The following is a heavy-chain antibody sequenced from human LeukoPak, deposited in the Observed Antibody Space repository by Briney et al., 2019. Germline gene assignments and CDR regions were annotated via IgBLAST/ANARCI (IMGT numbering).Heavy chain of an antibody. V-gene: IGHV4-61*02. J-gene: IGHJ4*02. CDR2: IYTSGST. CDR1: GGSISSGSYY. Sequence: PSETLSLTCTVSGGSISSGSYYWSRIRQPAGKGLEWIGRIYTSGSTNYNPSLKSRVTISVDMSKNQFSLKLSSVTAADTAVYYCARAGWLQLDYFDYWGQGTLVTVSS. D-gene: IGHD5-24*01. CDR3: ARAGWLQLDYFDY.